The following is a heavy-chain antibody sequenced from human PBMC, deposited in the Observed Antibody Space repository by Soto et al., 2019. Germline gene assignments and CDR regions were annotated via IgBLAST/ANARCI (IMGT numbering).Heavy chain of an antibody. J-gene: IGHJ4*02. V-gene: IGHV3-23*01. CDR2: ISGSGGST. D-gene: IGHD4-17*01. CDR3: AKGSEDYGDYFYPLIYYFDY. CDR1: GFTFSSYA. Sequence: PGGSLRLSCAASGFTFSSYAMSWVRQAPGKGLEWVSAISGSGGSTYYADSVKGRFTISRDNSKNTLYLQMNSLRAEDTAVYYCAKGSEDYGDYFYPLIYYFDYWGQGTLVTVSS.